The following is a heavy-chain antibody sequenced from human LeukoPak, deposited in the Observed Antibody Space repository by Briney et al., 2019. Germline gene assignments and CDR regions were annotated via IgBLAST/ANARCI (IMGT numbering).Heavy chain of an antibody. Sequence: ASVKVSCKASGYTFTGYYMHWVRQAPGQGLEWMGWINPNSGGTNHAQKFQGRVTMTRDTSISTAYMELSRLRSDDTAVYYCARDALGYCSSTSCAGNWFDPWGQGTLVTVSS. CDR2: INPNSGGT. D-gene: IGHD2-2*01. J-gene: IGHJ5*02. CDR1: GYTFTGYY. CDR3: ARDALGYCSSTSCAGNWFDP. V-gene: IGHV1-2*02.